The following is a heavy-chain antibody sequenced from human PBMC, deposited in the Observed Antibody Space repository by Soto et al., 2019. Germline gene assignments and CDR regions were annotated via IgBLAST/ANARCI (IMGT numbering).Heavy chain of an antibody. Sequence: SETLSLTCTVSGGSISSYYWSWIRQPPGKGLEWIGYIYYSGSTNYNPSLKSRVTISVDTSKNQFSLKLSSVTAADTAVYYCARLNSMSQLWYFDLWGRGTLVTVSS. CDR1: GGSISSYY. J-gene: IGHJ2*01. CDR3: ARLNSMSQLWYFDL. V-gene: IGHV4-59*08. D-gene: IGHD2-2*01. CDR2: IYYSGST.